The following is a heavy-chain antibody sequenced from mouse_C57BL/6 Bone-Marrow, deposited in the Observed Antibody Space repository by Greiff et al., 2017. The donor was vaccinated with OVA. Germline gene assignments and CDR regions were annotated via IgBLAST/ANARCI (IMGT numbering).Heavy chain of an antibody. Sequence: EVQLQQSGAELVRPGASVKLSCTASGFNIKDDYMHWVKQRPEQGLEWIGWIDPENGDTEYASKFQGKATITADTSSNTAYLQLSSLTSEDTAVYYCTPGTTVVENFDVWGTGTTVTVSS. CDR2: IDPENGDT. CDR3: TPGTTVVENFDV. J-gene: IGHJ1*03. CDR1: GFNIKDDY. V-gene: IGHV14-4*01. D-gene: IGHD1-1*01.